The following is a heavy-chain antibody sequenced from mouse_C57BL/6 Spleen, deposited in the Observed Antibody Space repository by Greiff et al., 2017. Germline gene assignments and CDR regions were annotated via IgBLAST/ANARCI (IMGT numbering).Heavy chain of an antibody. CDR1: GYAFSSSW. J-gene: IGHJ2*01. V-gene: IGHV1-82*01. CDR3: AREGANWSCYFDY. Sequence: QVQLQQSGPELVKPGASVKISCKASGYAFSSSWMNWVKQRPGKGLEWIGRIYPGDGDTNYNGKFKGKATLTADKSSSTAYMQLSSLTSEDSAVYFCAREGANWSCYFDYWGQGTTLTVSA. D-gene: IGHD4-1*01. CDR2: IYPGDGDT.